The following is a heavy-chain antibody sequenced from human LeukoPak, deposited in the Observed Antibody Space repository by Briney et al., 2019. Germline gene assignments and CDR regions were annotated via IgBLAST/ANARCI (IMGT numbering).Heavy chain of an antibody. CDR1: GFTFSSYG. Sequence: GGSLRLSCAASGFTFSSYGMHWVRQAPGKGLEWVANIKQDGSEKYYVDSVKGRFTTSRDNAKNSLYLQMNSLRAEDTAVYYCARDLMGAAHYFQHWGQGTLVTVSS. V-gene: IGHV3-7*01. J-gene: IGHJ1*01. CDR2: IKQDGSEK. CDR3: ARDLMGAAHYFQH. D-gene: IGHD2-15*01.